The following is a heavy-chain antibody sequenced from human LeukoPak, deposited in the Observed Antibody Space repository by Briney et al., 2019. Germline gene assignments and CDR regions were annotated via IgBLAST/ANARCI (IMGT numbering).Heavy chain of an antibody. CDR3: ARDSYCIGGSCYVVYFQH. CDR2: INPNSGGT. CDR1: GYTFTGYY. J-gene: IGHJ1*01. Sequence: GASVKVSCKASGYTFTGYYMHWVRQAPGQGLEWMGWINPNSGGTNYAQKFQGRVTMTRDTSISTAYMELSRLRSDDTAVYYCARDSYCIGGSCYVVYFQHWGQGTLVTVSS. V-gene: IGHV1-2*02. D-gene: IGHD2-15*01.